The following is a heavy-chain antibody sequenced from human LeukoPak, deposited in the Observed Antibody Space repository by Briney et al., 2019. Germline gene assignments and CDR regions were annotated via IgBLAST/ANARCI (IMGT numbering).Heavy chain of an antibody. CDR1: GASISSNNW. Sequence: PSETLSLTCAVSGASISSNNWWWSWVRQPPGKGLEWIGEIYHSGSTNYNPSLKSRVTISVDTSKNQFSLKLSSVTAADTAVYYCARHGVTMVRGPRGWFDPWGQGTLVTVSS. D-gene: IGHD3-10*01. CDR2: IYHSGST. CDR3: ARHGVTMVRGPRGWFDP. J-gene: IGHJ5*02. V-gene: IGHV4-4*02.